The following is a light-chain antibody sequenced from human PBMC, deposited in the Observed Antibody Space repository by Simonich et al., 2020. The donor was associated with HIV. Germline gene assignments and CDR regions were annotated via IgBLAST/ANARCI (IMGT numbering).Light chain of an antibody. CDR1: QSVSSN. Sequence: EIVMTQSPATLSVSPGERATLSCRASQSVSSNLVWYQQKPGQAPRLLIYGAATRATGIPARFSGSGSGTEFTLAISSMQSEDFAVYYCQQYNNWPLFFGQGTKLEMK. J-gene: IGKJ2*01. V-gene: IGKV3-15*01. CDR2: GAA. CDR3: QQYNNWPLF.